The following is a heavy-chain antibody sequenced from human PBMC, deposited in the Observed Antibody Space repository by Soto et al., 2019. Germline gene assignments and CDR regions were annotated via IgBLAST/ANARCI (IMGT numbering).Heavy chain of an antibody. CDR1: GGSISDFY. Sequence: SETLSLTCNVSGGSISDFYWSWIRQSPGKRLEWIGYLYYTGSTNYNPALKSRVTISLDTSKNQFSLKVRSVTDADTAGYYCARGGGYDFRSSQAPPIDVWGQGTTVTVSS. V-gene: IGHV4-59*01. D-gene: IGHD3-3*01. CDR3: ARGGGYDFRSSQAPPIDV. J-gene: IGHJ6*02. CDR2: LYYTGST.